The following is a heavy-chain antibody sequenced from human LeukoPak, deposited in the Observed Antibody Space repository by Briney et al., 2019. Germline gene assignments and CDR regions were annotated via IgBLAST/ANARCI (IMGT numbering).Heavy chain of an antibody. J-gene: IGHJ4*01. D-gene: IGHD3-10*01. V-gene: IGHV3-30*15. Sequence: GGSLRLSCVASGFSVTTYAVHWVRQAPGRGLEWVAVMSYDGRDKYYADSVKGRLTISRDNSKNTLFLEMSSLRPEDTAIYYCARDGDTAIRGVNFDYWGRGTLVTVSS. CDR3: ARDGDTAIRGVNFDY. CDR2: MSYDGRDK. CDR1: GFSVTTYA.